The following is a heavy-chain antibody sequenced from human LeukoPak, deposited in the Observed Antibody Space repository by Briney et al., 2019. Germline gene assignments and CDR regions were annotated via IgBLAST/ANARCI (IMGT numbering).Heavy chain of an antibody. D-gene: IGHD6-19*01. V-gene: IGHV3-30*03. J-gene: IGHJ4*02. CDR3: ARDGIAVAVFDY. CDR1: GFTVSSNY. CDR2: ISYDGSNK. Sequence: GGSLRLSCAASGFTVSSNYMSWVRQAPGKGLEWVAVISYDGSNKYYADSVKGRFTISRDNSKNTLYLQMNSLRAEDTAVYYCARDGIAVAVFDYWGQGTLVTISS.